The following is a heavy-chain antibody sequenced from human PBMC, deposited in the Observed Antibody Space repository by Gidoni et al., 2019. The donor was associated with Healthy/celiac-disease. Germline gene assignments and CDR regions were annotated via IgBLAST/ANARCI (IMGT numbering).Heavy chain of an antibody. J-gene: IGHJ3*02. CDR3: ASDKGYSYGSGAFDI. CDR1: GFTVSSNY. V-gene: IGHV3-53*01. Sequence: EVQLVESGGGLIQPGGSLRLSCAASGFTVSSNYISWVRQAPGKGLEWVSVIYSCGSTYYADSGKGRFTISRDNSKNTLYLQMNSLRAEDTAVYYCASDKGYSYGSGAFDIWGQVTMVTVSS. CDR2: IYSCGST. D-gene: IGHD5-18*01.